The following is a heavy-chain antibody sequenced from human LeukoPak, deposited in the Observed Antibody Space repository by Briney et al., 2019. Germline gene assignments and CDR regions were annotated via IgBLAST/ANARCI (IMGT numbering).Heavy chain of an antibody. CDR1: GFTFSDHY. D-gene: IGHD3-10*01. J-gene: IGHJ4*02. V-gene: IGHV3-72*01. Sequence: PGGSLRLSCAASGFTFSDHYMDWVRQAPGKGLEWVGRTRNKANNYTTEYAASVKGRLTISRDDSRNSLYLQMSSLKTEDTAVYYCARTPRVRGVFNPFDYWGQGALVTVSS. CDR3: ARTPRVRGVFNPFDY. CDR2: TRNKANNYTT.